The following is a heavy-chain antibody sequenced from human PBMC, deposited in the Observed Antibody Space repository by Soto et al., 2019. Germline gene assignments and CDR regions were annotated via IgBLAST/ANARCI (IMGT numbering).Heavy chain of an antibody. CDR2: ISAYNGNT. Sequence: SVKVSCKSSGYPFTSYGISWLRHAPGQGLEWMGWISAYNGNTNYAQKLQGRVTMTTDTSTSTAYMELRSLRSDDTAVYYCARGGYDFWSGYWNWFDPWGQGTLVTVSS. CDR3: ARGGYDFWSGYWNWFDP. J-gene: IGHJ5*02. D-gene: IGHD3-3*01. CDR1: GYPFTSYG. V-gene: IGHV1-18*04.